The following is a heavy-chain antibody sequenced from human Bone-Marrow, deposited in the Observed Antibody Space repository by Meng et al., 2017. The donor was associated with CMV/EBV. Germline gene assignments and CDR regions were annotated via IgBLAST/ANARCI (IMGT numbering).Heavy chain of an antibody. CDR2: ISSSSSYT. V-gene: IGHV3-11*05. CDR1: GFTFSDYY. J-gene: IGHJ5*02. Sequence: QVQLVESGGGLVKPGGSLRLSCAASGFTFSDYYMSWIRQAPGKGLEWVSYISSSSSYTNYADSVKGRFTISRDNAKNSLYLQMNSLRAEDTAVYYCARGKDIVATIEENWLDPWARDPWSPSPQ. D-gene: IGHD5-12*01. CDR3: ARGKDIVATIEENWLDP.